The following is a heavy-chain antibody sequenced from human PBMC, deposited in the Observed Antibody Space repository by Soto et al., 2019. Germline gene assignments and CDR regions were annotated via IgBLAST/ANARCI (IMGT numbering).Heavy chain of an antibody. CDR3: ARSYYYDCGTYHNAFDI. D-gene: IGHD3-22*01. V-gene: IGHV3-33*08. Sequence: PGGSLRLSCVASGFTFSSYWMHWVRQAPGKGLEWVAVIWYDGSNKYYADSVKGRFTISRDNSKNTLYLQMNSLRAEDTAVYYYARSYYYDCGTYHNAFDIWGQGTTVTVSS. J-gene: IGHJ3*02. CDR2: IWYDGSNK. CDR1: GFTFSSYW.